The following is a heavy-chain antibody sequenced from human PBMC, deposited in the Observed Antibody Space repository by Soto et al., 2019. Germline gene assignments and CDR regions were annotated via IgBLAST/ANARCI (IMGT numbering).Heavy chain of an antibody. J-gene: IGHJ6*02. CDR1: GGSISSGGYY. D-gene: IGHD4-4*01. V-gene: IGHV4-31*03. Sequence: SETLSLTCTVSGGSISSGGYYWSWIRQHPGKGLEWIGYIYYSGSTYYNPSLKSRVTISVDTSKNQFSLKLSSVTAADTAVYYCARDSGNSFPYYYYYGMDVWGQGTTVTVSS. CDR3: ARDSGNSFPYYYYYGMDV. CDR2: IYYSGST.